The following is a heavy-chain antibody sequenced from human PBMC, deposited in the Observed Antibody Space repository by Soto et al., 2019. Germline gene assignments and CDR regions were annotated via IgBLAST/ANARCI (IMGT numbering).Heavy chain of an antibody. J-gene: IGHJ4*02. V-gene: IGHV1-2*02. Sequence: ASVKVSCKASGYTFTGYYMHWVRQAPGQGLEWMGWINPNSGGTNYAQKFQGRVTMTRDTSISTAYMELSRLRSDDTAVYYCARDPTYYYDXXGYYYPHYWGXGTLFTVSS. D-gene: IGHD3-22*01. CDR3: ARDPTYYYDXXGYYYPHY. CDR2: INPNSGGT. CDR1: GYTFTGYY.